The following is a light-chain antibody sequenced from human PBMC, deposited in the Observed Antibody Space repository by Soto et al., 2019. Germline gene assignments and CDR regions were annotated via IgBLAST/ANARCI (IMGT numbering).Light chain of an antibody. J-gene: IGKJ1*01. CDR1: RIVLYTSNNKNY. CDR3: HQEDHDLWT. CDR2: WAS. Sequence: IAMNKTNEPMAVSLGEKAACSGKSNRIVLYTSNNKNYVAWYQQKPGQPPKLLIKWASTRESGVPDRFSGSGSGTDFTLTISSLQAEDAATYCCHQEDHDLWTFGHGTKVDIK. V-gene: IGKV4-1*01.